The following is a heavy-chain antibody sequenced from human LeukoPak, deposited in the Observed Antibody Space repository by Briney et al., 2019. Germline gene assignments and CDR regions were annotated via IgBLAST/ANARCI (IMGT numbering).Heavy chain of an antibody. D-gene: IGHD3-10*01. J-gene: IGHJ4*02. CDR2: ISSRGDGT. Sequence: GGSLRLSCAASGFTFSNYAMSWVRQAPGKGLEWVSTISSRGDGTYYADSVRGRFTVSRDNSKNTLYLQMNSLRAEDTAVYYCARDPMVRGVRGYFDYWGQGTLVTVSS. V-gene: IGHV3-23*01. CDR1: GFTFSNYA. CDR3: ARDPMVRGVRGYFDY.